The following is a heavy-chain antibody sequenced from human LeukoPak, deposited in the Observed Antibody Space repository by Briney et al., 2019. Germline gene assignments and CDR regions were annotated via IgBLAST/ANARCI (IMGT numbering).Heavy chain of an antibody. V-gene: IGHV4-39*01. J-gene: IGHJ4*02. CDR1: GGSIGGNSFY. Sequence: PSETLSLTCTVSGGSIGGNSFYWGWVRQPPGKGLEWIGNIYYAGITYYNPSLKSRVTISVDTSKNQFSLKLNSVTAADTAVYYCASPGITTFDYWGQGTLVTVSS. D-gene: IGHD3-22*01. CDR3: ASPGITTFDY. CDR2: IYYAGIT.